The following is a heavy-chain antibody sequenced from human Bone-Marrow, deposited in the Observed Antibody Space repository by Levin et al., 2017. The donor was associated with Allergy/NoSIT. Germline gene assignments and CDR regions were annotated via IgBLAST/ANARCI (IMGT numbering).Heavy chain of an antibody. J-gene: IGHJ4*02. D-gene: IGHD5-24*01. CDR3: ATSLPHNSIFDF. CDR1: GFIFSNYW. Sequence: PGGSLRLSCEASGFIFSNYWMHWVRQAPGKGLVWVARIQNDGSNTAFADSVKGRFAISWDNAKNTVDLQMKSLRDEDMAVYYCATSLPHNSIFDFGGQGTLVTVSS. CDR2: IQNDGSNT. V-gene: IGHV3-74*03.